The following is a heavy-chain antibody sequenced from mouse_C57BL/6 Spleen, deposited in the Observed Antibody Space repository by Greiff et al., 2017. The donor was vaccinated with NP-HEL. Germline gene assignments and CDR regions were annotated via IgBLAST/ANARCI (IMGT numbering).Heavy chain of an antibody. CDR3: AREGYDYKSFFDY. D-gene: IGHD2-4*01. Sequence: QVQLQQPGAELVMPGASVKLSCKASGYTFTSYWMHWVKQRPGQGLEWIGEIDPSDSYTNYNQKFKGKSTLTVDKSSSTAYMQLSSLTSEDSAVYYCAREGYDYKSFFDYWGQGTTLTVSS. V-gene: IGHV1-69*01. J-gene: IGHJ2*01. CDR1: GYTFTSYW. CDR2: IDPSDSYT.